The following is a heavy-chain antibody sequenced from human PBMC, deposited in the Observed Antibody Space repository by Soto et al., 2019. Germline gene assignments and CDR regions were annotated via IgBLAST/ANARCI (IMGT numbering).Heavy chain of an antibody. J-gene: IGHJ4*02. V-gene: IGHV6-1*01. CDR3: ARDIVVVPAAIKGFDY. Sequence: KQSQTLSLTCAISGDSVSSNSAAWNWIRQSPSRGLEWLGRTYYRSKWYNDYAVSVKSRITINPDTSKNQFSLQLNSVTPEDTAVYYCARDIVVVPAAIKGFDYWGQGTLVTVSS. CDR2: TYYRSKWYN. CDR1: GDSVSSNSAA. D-gene: IGHD2-2*01.